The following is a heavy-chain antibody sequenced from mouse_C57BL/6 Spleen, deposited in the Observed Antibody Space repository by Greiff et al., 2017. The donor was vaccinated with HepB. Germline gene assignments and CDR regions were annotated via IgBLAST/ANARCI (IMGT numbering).Heavy chain of an antibody. CDR3: ARGYGSTHAMDY. J-gene: IGHJ4*01. Sequence: EVKLMESEGGLVQPGSSMKLSCTASGFTFSDYYMAWVRQVPEKGLEWVANINYDGSSTYYLDSLKSRFIISRDNAKNILYLQMSSLKSEDTATYYCARGYGSTHAMDYWGQGTSVTVSS. D-gene: IGHD1-1*01. V-gene: IGHV5-16*01. CDR1: GFTFSDYY. CDR2: INYDGSST.